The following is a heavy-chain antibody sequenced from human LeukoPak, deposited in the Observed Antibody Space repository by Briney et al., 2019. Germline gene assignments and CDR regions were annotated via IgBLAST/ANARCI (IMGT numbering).Heavy chain of an antibody. CDR1: GFTFDDYA. CDR3: ARDLDCSGGSCYGYFGY. CDR2: ISSSSSTI. D-gene: IGHD2-15*01. Sequence: GGSLRLSCAASGFTFDDYAMHWVRQAPGKGLEWVSYISSSSSTIYYADSVKGRFTISRDNAKNSLYLQMNSLRAEDTAVYYCARDLDCSGGSCYGYFGYWGQGTLVTVSS. V-gene: IGHV3-48*04. J-gene: IGHJ4*02.